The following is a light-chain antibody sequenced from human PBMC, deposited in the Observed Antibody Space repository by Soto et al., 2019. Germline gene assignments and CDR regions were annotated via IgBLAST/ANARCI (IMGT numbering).Light chain of an antibody. J-gene: IGKJ1*01. Sequence: DIQMTQSTSTLSASVGDRVTITCRASQSIGSWLAWYQQKPGKAPKFLIYKASILENGVPSRFSGSGSGTKFTLSISSLQPDDFATYYCQQYNTYPTWTFGQGTKVEIK. CDR3: QQYNTYPTWT. V-gene: IGKV1-5*03. CDR1: QSIGSW. CDR2: KAS.